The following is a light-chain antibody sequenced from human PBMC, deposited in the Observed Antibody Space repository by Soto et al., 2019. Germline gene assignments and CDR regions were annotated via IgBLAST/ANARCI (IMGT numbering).Light chain of an antibody. CDR1: QTVPSR. V-gene: IGKV3-20*01. J-gene: IGKJ1*01. Sequence: EIVMTQSPATLSVSPGEGVTLSCRASQTVPSRIAWYQQKPGQAPRLLIYGAPRRATGIPDRFTGSGSGTDFTLTISRLEPEDFAVYYCQQYVSSPWAFGQGTKVDIK. CDR2: GAP. CDR3: QQYVSSPWA.